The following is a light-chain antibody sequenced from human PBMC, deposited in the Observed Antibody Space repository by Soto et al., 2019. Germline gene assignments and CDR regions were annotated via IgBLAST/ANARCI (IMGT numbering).Light chain of an antibody. CDR1: SSDVGGYNC. CDR3: CSYAGSPYV. CDR2: DVS. Sequence: QSVLTQPRSVSGSPGQSVTISCTGTSSDVGGYNCVSWYQQHPGKAPKLMINDVSKRPSGVPDRFSGSKSGNTASLTISWLQAEDEADYYCCSYAGSPYVFGTGTKVTVL. V-gene: IGLV2-11*01. J-gene: IGLJ1*01.